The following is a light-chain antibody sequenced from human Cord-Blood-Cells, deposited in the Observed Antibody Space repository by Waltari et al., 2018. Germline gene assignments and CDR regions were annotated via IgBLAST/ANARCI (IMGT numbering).Light chain of an antibody. CDR3: CSYAGSSTVV. Sequence: QSALTQPASVSGSPGQSITISCTGTSSDVGSYNLVSWYQQHPGKAPQLMIYEGSKRPSGVSNRFSGSKSVNTASLRISGLQAEDEADYYCCSYAGSSTVVFGGGTKLTVL. V-gene: IGLV2-23*01. J-gene: IGLJ2*01. CDR2: EGS. CDR1: SSDVGSYNL.